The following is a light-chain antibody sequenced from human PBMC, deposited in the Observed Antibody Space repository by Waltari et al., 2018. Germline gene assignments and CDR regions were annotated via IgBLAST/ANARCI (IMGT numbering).Light chain of an antibody. CDR2: GAS. V-gene: IGKV3D-20*02. CDR3: QHRDHWPPDAT. Sequence: DIVLTQSPGTLSLSPGDRATLSCRASQSVFSAYLAWYQQKPGQAPRLLIYGASRRATGIPARFSGSGSGTDFTLTISSLEPEDFAVYYCQHRDHWPPDATFGPGTKVDI. CDR1: QSVFSAY. J-gene: IGKJ3*01.